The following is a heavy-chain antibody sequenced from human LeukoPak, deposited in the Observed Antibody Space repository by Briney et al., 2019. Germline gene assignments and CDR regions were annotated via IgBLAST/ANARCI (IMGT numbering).Heavy chain of an antibody. CDR1: GGIFSGYY. CDR2: INHSGST. J-gene: IGHJ4*02. Sequence: SETLSLTCAVYGGIFSGYYWSWIRQPPGKGLEWIGEINHSGSTNYNPSLKSRVTISVDTSKNQFSLKLSSVTAADTAVYYCARSYYFDYWGQGTLVTVSS. V-gene: IGHV4-34*01. CDR3: ARSYYFDY.